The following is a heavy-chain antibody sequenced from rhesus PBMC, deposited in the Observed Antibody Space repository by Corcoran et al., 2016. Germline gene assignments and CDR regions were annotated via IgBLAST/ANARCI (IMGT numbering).Heavy chain of an antibody. CDR3: ARGGYSSGWYFRFDY. CDR2: IFGIGSST. D-gene: IGHD6-31*01. CDR1: GGSISSSY. V-gene: IGHV4-169*01. Sequence: QLQLQESGPGLVKPSETLSVTCAVSGGSISSSYWSWIRQAPGKGLEWIGYIFGIGSSTNHNPSLKSRGTLSVDTSKNQLSLKLSSVTAADTAVYYCARGGYSSGWYFRFDYWGQGVLVTVSS. J-gene: IGHJ4*01.